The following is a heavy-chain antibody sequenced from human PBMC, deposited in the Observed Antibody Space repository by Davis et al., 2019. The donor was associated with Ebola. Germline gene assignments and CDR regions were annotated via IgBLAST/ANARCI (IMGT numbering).Heavy chain of an antibody. CDR3: ASRKPRSSDIRYYYYYGMDV. J-gene: IGHJ6*02. D-gene: IGHD6-6*01. Sequence: ASVKVSCKASGYTFTSYDINWVRQAPGQGLEWMGWISAYNGNTNYAQKLQGRVTMTTDTSTSTAYMELRSLRSDDTAVYYCASRKPRSSDIRYYYYYGMDVWGQGTTVTVSS. V-gene: IGHV1-18*01. CDR2: ISAYNGNT. CDR1: GYTFTSYD.